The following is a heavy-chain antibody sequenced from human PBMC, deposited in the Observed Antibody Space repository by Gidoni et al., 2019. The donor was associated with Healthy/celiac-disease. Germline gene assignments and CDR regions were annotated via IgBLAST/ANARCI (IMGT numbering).Heavy chain of an antibody. CDR2: ISGSGGST. J-gene: IGHJ6*02. D-gene: IGHD1-26*01. Sequence: EVQLVESGGGLVQPGGSLRLSCAASGFTFRSYAMSWVRQAPGKGLEWVSAISGSGGSTYYADSVKGRFTISRDNSKNTLYLQMNSLRAEDTAVYYCASPSGSKHYYYYGMDVWGQGTTVTVSS. CDR1: GFTFRSYA. V-gene: IGHV3-23*04. CDR3: ASPSGSKHYYYYGMDV.